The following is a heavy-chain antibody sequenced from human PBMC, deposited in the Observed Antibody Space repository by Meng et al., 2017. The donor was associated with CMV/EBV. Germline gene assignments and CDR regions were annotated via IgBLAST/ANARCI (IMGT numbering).Heavy chain of an antibody. J-gene: IGHJ5*02. CDR1: GFTFSSYA. CDR2: ISGSGGST. D-gene: IGHD5-18*01. V-gene: IGHV3-23*01. Sequence: LSLTGAASGFTFSSYAMSWVRQAPGKGLEWVSAISGSGGSTYYADSVKGRFTISRDNSKNTLYLQMNSLRAEDTAVYYCAKDWDTAMEFDPWGQGTLVTVSS. CDR3: AKDWDTAMEFDP.